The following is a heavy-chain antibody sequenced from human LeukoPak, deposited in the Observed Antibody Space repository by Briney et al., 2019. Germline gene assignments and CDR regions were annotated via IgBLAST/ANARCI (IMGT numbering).Heavy chain of an antibody. CDR3: AKDHPQKYYYDSSGPDY. D-gene: IGHD3-22*01. J-gene: IGHJ4*02. CDR2: ISSSGSTI. CDR1: GFTFSSYE. V-gene: IGHV3-48*03. Sequence: GGSLRLSCAASGFTFSSYEMNWVRQAPGKGLEWVSYISSSGSTIYYADSVKGRFTISRDNFKNTLYLQMNSLRAEDTAVYYCAKDHPQKYYYDSSGPDYWGQGTLVTVSS.